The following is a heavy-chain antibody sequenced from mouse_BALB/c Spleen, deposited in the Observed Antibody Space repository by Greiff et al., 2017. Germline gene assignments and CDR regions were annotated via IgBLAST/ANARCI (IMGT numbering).Heavy chain of an antibody. D-gene: IGHD2-1*01. J-gene: IGHJ3*01. CDR3: ARRIYGNGGAWFAY. V-gene: IGHV5-6-5*01. CDR1: GFTFSSYA. CDR2: ISSGGST. Sequence: EVKLVESGGSLVKPGGSLKLSCAASGFTFSSYAMSWVRQTPEKRLEWVASISSGGSTYYPDSVKGRFTISRDNARNILYLQMSSLRSEDTAMYYCARRIYGNGGAWFAYWGQGTLVTVSA.